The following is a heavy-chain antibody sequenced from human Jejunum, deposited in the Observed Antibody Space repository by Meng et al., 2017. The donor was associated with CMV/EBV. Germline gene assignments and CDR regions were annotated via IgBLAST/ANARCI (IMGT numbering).Heavy chain of an antibody. V-gene: IGHV1-18*04. CDR1: GYTFTDHK. D-gene: IGHD7-27*01. CDR2: ISLGNGQT. J-gene: IGHJ4*02. Sequence: VHLLPSGAGVKKPGASVKISCKTSGYTFTDHKIGWVRQAPGQGLEWVGWISLGNGQTVYGHKVQGRVTVTTDTSTSTAYMELRSLRSDDTAMYYCARDVWGFDYWGQGTLVTVSS. CDR3: ARDVWGFDY.